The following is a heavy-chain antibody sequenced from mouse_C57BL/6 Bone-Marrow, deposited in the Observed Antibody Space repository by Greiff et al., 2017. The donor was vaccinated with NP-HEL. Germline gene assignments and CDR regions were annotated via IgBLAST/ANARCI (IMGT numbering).Heavy chain of an antibody. Sequence: EVNVVESGGGLVQSGRSLRLSCATSGFTFSDFYMEWVRQAPGKGLEWIAASRNKANDYTTEYSASVKGRFIVSRDTSQSILYLQMNALRAEDTAIYYCAREAIYYYGSSYWYFDVWGTGTTVTVSS. CDR2: SRNKANDYTT. J-gene: IGHJ1*03. CDR1: GFTFSDFY. V-gene: IGHV7-1*01. CDR3: AREAIYYYGSSYWYFDV. D-gene: IGHD1-1*01.